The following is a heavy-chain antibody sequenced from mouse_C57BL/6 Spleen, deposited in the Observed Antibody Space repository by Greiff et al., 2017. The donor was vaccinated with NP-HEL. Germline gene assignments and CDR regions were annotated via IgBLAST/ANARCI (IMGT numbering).Heavy chain of an antibody. CDR2: ISDGGSYT. D-gene: IGHD2-3*01. CDR3: ARGVYDLYYYAMDY. V-gene: IGHV5-4*03. J-gene: IGHJ4*01. CDR1: GFTFSSYA. Sequence: EVKVVESGGGLVKPGGSLKLSCAASGFTFSSYAMSWVRQTPEKRLEWVATISDGGSYTYYPDNVKGRFTISRDNAKNNLYLQMSHLKSEDTAMYYCARGVYDLYYYAMDYWGQGTSVTVSS.